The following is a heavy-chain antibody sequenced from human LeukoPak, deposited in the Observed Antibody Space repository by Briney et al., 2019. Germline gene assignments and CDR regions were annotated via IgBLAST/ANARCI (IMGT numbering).Heavy chain of an antibody. Sequence: SETLSLTCTVSGGSISSGGYYWSWIRQHPGKGLEWIGYIYYSGSTNYNPSLKSRVTISVDTSKNQFSLKLSSVTAADTAVYYCATRNYGYYFDYWGQGTLVTVSS. CDR3: ATRNYGYYFDY. D-gene: IGHD4-17*01. V-gene: IGHV4-61*08. CDR2: IYYSGST. CDR1: GGSISSGGYY. J-gene: IGHJ4*02.